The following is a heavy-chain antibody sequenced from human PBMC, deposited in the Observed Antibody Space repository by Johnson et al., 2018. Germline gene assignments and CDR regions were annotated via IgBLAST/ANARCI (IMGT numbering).Heavy chain of an antibody. CDR3: AILEWLRWNFDL. CDR2: ISNDGNNK. CDR1: RLTFSNYG. D-gene: IGHD3-3*01. J-gene: IGHJ2*01. Sequence: QVQLQESGGGVVQPGGTLRLSCAASRLTFSNYGMHWVRQAPGKGLEWVASISNDGNNKYYADSVKGRFTISRDNSKATLYLHMNNLRTEDPAVYYCAILEWLRWNFDLWCRGSLVTVS. V-gene: IGHV3-30*03.